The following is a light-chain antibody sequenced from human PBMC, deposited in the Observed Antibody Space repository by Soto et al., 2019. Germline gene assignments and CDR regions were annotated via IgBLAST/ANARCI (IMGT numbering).Light chain of an antibody. Sequence: QSVLTQPPSVSAAPGQKVTISCSGTTSNVANNFVSWYKQFPGKAPKLLIYDDNRRPSGIPDRFSASKSGTSATLGITGLQTGDEADYYCGAWDSSLTANVFGTGTKLTVL. CDR3: GAWDSSLTANV. V-gene: IGLV1-51*01. CDR2: DDN. J-gene: IGLJ1*01. CDR1: TSNVANNF.